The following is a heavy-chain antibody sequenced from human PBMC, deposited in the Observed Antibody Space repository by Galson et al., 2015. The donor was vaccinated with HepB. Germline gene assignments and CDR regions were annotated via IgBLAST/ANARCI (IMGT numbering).Heavy chain of an antibody. Sequence: SVKVSCKASGGTFSSYAISWVRQAPGQGLEWMGGIIPIFGTANYAQKFQGRVTITADESTSTAYMELSSLRSEDTAVYYCARAVGYGSYYYYYGMDVWGQGTTVTVSS. CDR3: ARAVGYGSYYYYYGMDV. CDR2: IIPIFGTA. J-gene: IGHJ6*02. V-gene: IGHV1-69*13. D-gene: IGHD3-10*01. CDR1: GGTFSSYA.